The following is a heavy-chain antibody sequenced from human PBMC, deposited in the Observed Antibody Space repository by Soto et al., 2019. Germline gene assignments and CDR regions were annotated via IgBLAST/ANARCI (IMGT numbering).Heavy chain of an antibody. J-gene: IGHJ6*02. CDR2: IIPIFGTA. V-gene: IGHV1-69*06. CDR3: ARGRHIVVSYGMDV. D-gene: IGHD2-21*01. Sequence: VASVKVSCKXSGGTFSSYAISWVRQAPGQGLEWMGGIIPIFGTANYAQKFQGRVTITADKSTSTAYMELSSLRSEDTAVYYCARGRHIVVSYGMDVWGQGTTVTVSS. CDR1: GGTFSSYA.